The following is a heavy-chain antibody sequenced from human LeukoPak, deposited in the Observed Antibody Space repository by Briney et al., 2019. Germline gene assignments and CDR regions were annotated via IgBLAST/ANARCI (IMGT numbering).Heavy chain of an antibody. CDR1: GFTFSSYA. Sequence: PGGSLRLSCAASGFTFSSYAMSWVRQAPGRGLDWVSAISGSGGSTYYADSVKGRFTISRDNSKNTLYLQMNSLRAEDTAVYYCAKGPALLRYFVGWGQGTLVTVSS. CDR2: ISGSGGST. V-gene: IGHV3-23*01. CDR3: AKGPALLRYFVG. D-gene: IGHD3-9*01. J-gene: IGHJ4*02.